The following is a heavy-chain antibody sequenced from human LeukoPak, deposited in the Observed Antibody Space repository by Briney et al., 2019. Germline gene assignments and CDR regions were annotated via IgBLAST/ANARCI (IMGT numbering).Heavy chain of an antibody. CDR1: GFTFSSYS. V-gene: IGHV3-48*01. Sequence: GGSLRLSCAASGFTFSSYSMNWVRQAPGKGLEWVSYISSSSSTIYYADSVKGRFTISRDNAKNSLYLQMNSLRAEDTAVYYCARRALTMARGARPYYFDYWGQGTLVTVSS. CDR2: ISSSSSTI. CDR3: ARRALTMARGARPYYFDY. D-gene: IGHD3-10*01. J-gene: IGHJ4*02.